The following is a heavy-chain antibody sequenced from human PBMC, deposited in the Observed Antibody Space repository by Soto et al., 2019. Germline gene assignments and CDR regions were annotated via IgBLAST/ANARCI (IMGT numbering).Heavy chain of an antibody. V-gene: IGHV1-3*01. D-gene: IGHD2-8*01. Sequence: AASVKVSCKASGYTFTSYAMHWVRQAPGQRLEWMGWINAGNGNTKYSQKFQGRVTITRDTSASTAYMELSSLRSEDTAVYYCARARYCTNGVCPNFDYWGQGTLVTVSS. CDR3: ARARYCTNGVCPNFDY. CDR2: INAGNGNT. J-gene: IGHJ4*02. CDR1: GYTFTSYA.